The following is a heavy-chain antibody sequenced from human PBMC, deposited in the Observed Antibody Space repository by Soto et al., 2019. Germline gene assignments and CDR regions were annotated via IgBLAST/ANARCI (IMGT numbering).Heavy chain of an antibody. D-gene: IGHD2-2*01. CDR2: IKEDGSEK. J-gene: IGHJ6*02. V-gene: IGHV3-7*03. CDR3: ARDLYQLPTMSYYYYGMDV. CDR1: GFTFSSYW. Sequence: GGSLRLSCAASGFTFSSYWMTWVRQAPGKGLEWVANIKEDGSEKYYVVSVKGRFTISRDNAKNSLYLQMNSLRAEDTAVYYCARDLYQLPTMSYYYYGMDVWGHGTTVTVSS.